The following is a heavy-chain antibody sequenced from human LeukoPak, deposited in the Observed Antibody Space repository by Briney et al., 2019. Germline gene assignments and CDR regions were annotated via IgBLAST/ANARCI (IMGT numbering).Heavy chain of an antibody. CDR2: IRSKVYGGSS. CDR3: AKGSLNPAFHDH. V-gene: IGHV3-49*04. J-gene: IGHJ4*01. D-gene: IGHD1-26*01. Sequence: PGGSLRLSCSTSGFTFGDYVMSWVRQAPGKGLDWVGSIRSKVYGGSSEYAASVRGRFIISRDDSKGTAYLEMHSLKTEDTGVYYCAKGSLNPAFHDHWGQGNLVIVSS. CDR1: GFTFGDYV.